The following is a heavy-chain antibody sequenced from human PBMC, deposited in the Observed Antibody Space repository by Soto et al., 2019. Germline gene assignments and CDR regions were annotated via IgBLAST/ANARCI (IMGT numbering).Heavy chain of an antibody. J-gene: IGHJ4*02. CDR2: ISSSGYT. V-gene: IGHV3-23*01. CDR1: GFSFSNYS. Sequence: HPGGSLRLSCATSGFSFSNYSMSWVRQAPGKGLEWVAGISSSGYTYYVDSLKGRFTISRDNSKNSLYLQMNSLRAEDTAVYYCAKDLIDYSNSYFDYWGQGTQVTVSS. CDR3: AKDLIDYSNSYFDY. D-gene: IGHD4-4*01.